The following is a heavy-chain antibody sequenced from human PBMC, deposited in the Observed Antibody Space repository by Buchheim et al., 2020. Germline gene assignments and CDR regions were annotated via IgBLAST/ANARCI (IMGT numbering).Heavy chain of an antibody. J-gene: IGHJ4*02. D-gene: IGHD3-22*01. CDR3: ARFYGDYVYDSSGYAGLDY. V-gene: IGHV3-21*01. Sequence: EVQLVESGGGLVKPGGSLRLSCAASGFTFSSYSMNWVRQAPGKGLEWVSSISSSSSYIYYADSVKGRFTISRDNAKNSLYLQMNSLRAEDTAVYYCARFYGDYVYDSSGYAGLDYWGQGTL. CDR2: ISSSSSYI. CDR1: GFTFSSYS.